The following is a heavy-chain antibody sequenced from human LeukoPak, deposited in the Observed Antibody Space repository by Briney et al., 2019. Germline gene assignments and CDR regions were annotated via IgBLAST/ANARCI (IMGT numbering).Heavy chain of an antibody. V-gene: IGHV1-18*01. CDR1: GYTFTTYG. D-gene: IGHD3-22*01. Sequence: ASVKVSCKASGYTFTTYGITWVRQSPGQGLEWMGWISPNNGNTNYAQNLQGRVTVTTDTSTNTAYMELRSLRSDDTAVYYCAAAGGGSGYGGYYFDYWGQGTQVAVSS. J-gene: IGHJ4*02. CDR3: AAAGGGSGYGGYYFDY. CDR2: ISPNNGNT.